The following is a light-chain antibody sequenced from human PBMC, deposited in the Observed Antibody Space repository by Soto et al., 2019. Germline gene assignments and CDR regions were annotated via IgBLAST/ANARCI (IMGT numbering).Light chain of an antibody. V-gene: IGLV2-14*01. CDR3: SSYTSSSTSVV. CDR2: DIS. CDR1: SSDLGGYNY. J-gene: IGLJ2*01. Sequence: QSALTQPASVSGSPGQSITISCTGTSSDLGGYNYVSWYQQHPGKAPKLMIYDISSRPSGVSNRFSGSKSGNTASLTISGLQAEDEADYYCSSYTSSSTSVVFGGGTKLTVL.